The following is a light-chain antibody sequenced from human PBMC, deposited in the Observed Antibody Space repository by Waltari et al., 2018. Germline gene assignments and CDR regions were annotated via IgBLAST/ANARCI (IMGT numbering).Light chain of an antibody. J-gene: IGKJ3*01. CDR3: QHYNSYSKA. CDR2: DAS. V-gene: IGKV1-5*01. Sequence: QLTQSPSSLSASVGDRVTIPCRASQGISSFLAWYQQKAGKAPELLIYDASRLQSGVPSRFSGSGSGTEFTLTISSLQPDDFATYYCQHYNSYSKAFGPGTKVDIK. CDR1: QGISSF.